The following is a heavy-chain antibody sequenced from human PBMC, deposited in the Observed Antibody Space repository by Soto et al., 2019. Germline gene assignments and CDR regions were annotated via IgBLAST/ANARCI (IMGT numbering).Heavy chain of an antibody. D-gene: IGHD3-10*01. V-gene: IGHV3-64*01. CDR1: GFTFSSYA. CDR3: ARVGRFTMVRGVMGAFDI. Sequence: QPGGSLRLSCAASGFTFSSYAMHWVRQAPGKGLEYVSAISSNGGSTYYANSVKGRFTISRDNSKNTLYLQMGSLRAEDMAVYYCARVGRFTMVRGVMGAFDIWGQGTMVTVSS. J-gene: IGHJ3*02. CDR2: ISSNGGST.